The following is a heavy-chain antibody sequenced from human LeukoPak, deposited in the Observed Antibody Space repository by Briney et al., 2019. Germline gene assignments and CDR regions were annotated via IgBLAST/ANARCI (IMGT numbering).Heavy chain of an antibody. V-gene: IGHV1-69*05. CDR2: IIPIFGTA. CDR1: GGTFSSYA. D-gene: IGHD6-19*01. CDR3: ARDLYSSGWTDAFDI. J-gene: IGHJ3*02. Sequence: SVKVSCKASGGTFSSYAISWVRQAPGQGLEWMGGIIPIFGTANYAQKFQGRVTITTDESTSTAYMELSRLTSDDTAVYYCARDLYSSGWTDAFDIWGQGTMVTVSS.